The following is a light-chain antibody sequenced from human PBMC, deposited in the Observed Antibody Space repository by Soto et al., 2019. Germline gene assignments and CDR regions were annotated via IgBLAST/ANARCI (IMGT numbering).Light chain of an antibody. V-gene: IGKV2-28*01. CDR1: QSLLLDNGNNH. Sequence: DLVLTQSPLSLPVTPGEPASISCRSSQSLLLDNGNNHLDWYLQKPGQSPQLLMYLGSTRASGVPDRFSGSGSRTDCTLKISRVEAEHVGLYYCMQGLQFPPTFGHWTRREIK. CDR3: MQGLQFPPT. CDR2: LGS. J-gene: IGKJ5*01.